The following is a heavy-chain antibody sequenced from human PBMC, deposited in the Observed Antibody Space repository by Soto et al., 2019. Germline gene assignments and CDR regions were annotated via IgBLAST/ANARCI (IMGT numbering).Heavy chain of an antibody. CDR2: ISAYNGNT. D-gene: IGHD2-15*01. CDR1: GYTFTSYG. V-gene: IGHV1-18*01. J-gene: IGHJ6*02. CDR3: ARAAMGYCRGGICPLGMDV. Sequence: QVQVVPSGAEVKKPGASVKVSCKASGYTFTSYGFSWVRQAPGQGLEWMGWISAYNGNTNYAQKLQGRVTMTTDTSTSTAYMELRSLRSDDTAVYFCARAAMGYCRGGICPLGMDVWGQGTTVTVSS.